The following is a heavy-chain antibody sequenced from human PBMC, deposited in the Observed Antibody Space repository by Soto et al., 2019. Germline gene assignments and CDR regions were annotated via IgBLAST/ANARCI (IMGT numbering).Heavy chain of an antibody. CDR2: IYYSGST. D-gene: IGHD6-13*01. V-gene: IGHV4-39*01. CDR3: ARRNRIAAAGPWRGWFDP. J-gene: IGHJ5*02. CDR1: GGSISSSSYY. Sequence: SETLSLTCTVSGGSISSSSYYWGWIRQPPGKGLEWIGSIYYSGSTYSNPSLKSRVTISVDTSKNQFSLKLSSVTAADTAVYYCARRNRIAAAGPWRGWFDPWGQGTLVTVSS.